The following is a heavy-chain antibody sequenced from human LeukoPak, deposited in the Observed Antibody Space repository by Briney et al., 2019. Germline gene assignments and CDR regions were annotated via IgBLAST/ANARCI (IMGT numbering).Heavy chain of an antibody. CDR3: ARGGGSGYFDY. D-gene: IGHD3-10*01. CDR2: IIPIFGTA. V-gene: IGHV1-69*13. Sequence: ASVKVSCKASGYTFTGYYMHWVRQAPGQGLEWMGGIIPIFGTANYAQKFQGRVTITADESTSTAYMELSSLRSEDTAVYYCARGGGSGYFDYWGQGTLVTVSS. J-gene: IGHJ4*02. CDR1: GYTFTGYY.